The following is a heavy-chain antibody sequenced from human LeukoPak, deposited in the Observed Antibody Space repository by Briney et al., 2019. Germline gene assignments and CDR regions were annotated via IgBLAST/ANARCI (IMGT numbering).Heavy chain of an antibody. CDR2: INHSGST. J-gene: IGHJ5*02. D-gene: IGHD6-13*01. CDR1: GGSFSGYY. CDR3: ARVGSGYSSSWLRGWFDP. V-gene: IGHV4-34*01. Sequence: PSETLSLTCAVYGGSFSGYYWSWIRQPPGKGLEWIGEINHSGSTNYNPSLKSRVTISVDTSKNQFSLKLSSVTAADTAVYYCARVGSGYSSSWLRGWFDPWGQGTLVTVSS.